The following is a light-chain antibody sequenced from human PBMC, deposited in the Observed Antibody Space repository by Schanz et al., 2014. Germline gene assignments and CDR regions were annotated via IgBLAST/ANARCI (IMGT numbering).Light chain of an antibody. J-gene: IGKJ4*01. CDR3: QQYSKSPLT. Sequence: EIVMTQSPATLSVSPGERATLSCRASQSVSTNLAWYQQKPGQAPRLLIFDASNRATGIPARFSGSGSGTDFTLTVSRLEPEDFAVYYCQQYSKSPLTFGGGTKVEI. V-gene: IGKV3D-15*01. CDR1: QSVSTN. CDR2: DAS.